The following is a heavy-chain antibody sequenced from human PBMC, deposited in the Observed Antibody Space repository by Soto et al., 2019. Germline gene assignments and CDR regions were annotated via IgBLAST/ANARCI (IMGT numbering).Heavy chain of an antibody. CDR1: EGGFSIEA. CDR3: ATIGPYSSGWYRFDY. Sequence: CKAAEGGFSIEANSWGHPDAGKSREWTRGINDGNGKKNYSQELQGRVTINRDTSASTADMELSSLRSEDTAVYYCATIGPYSSGWYRFDYWGQGTLVTRSS. D-gene: IGHD6-19*01. CDR2: INDGNGKK. V-gene: IGHV1-3*01. J-gene: IGHJ4*02.